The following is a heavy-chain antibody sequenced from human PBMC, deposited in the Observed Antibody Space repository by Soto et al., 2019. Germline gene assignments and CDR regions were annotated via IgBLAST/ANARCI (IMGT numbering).Heavy chain of an antibody. CDR3: ARVQRGTATTVVDAFDI. CDR1: GGSVSVPNYY. V-gene: IGHV4-34*01. CDR2: MSHSGGS. D-gene: IGHD1-1*01. Sequence: QVQLQQWGAGLLKPSETLSLTCAVYGGSVSVPNYYWSWIRQPPGKGLEWIGEMSHSGGSHFNPSLKSRVTISVDTSTNQFPLKMSSVTAADTALYYCARVQRGTATTVVDAFDIWGPGTMVIVSS. J-gene: IGHJ3*02.